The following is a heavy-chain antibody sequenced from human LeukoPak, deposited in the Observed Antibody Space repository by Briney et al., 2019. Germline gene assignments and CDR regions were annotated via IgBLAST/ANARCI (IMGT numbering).Heavy chain of an antibody. J-gene: IGHJ6*03. D-gene: IGHD2-2*01. CDR1: GYTFTGYY. CDR2: INPNSGGT. Sequence: ASVKVSCKASGYTFTGYYMHWVRQAPGQGLEWMGWINPNSGGTNYAQKFQGRVTMTRDTSISTAYMELSRLRSDDTAVYYCARGNKKYQLLEHCYYYYMDVWGKGTTVTVSS. V-gene: IGHV1-2*02. CDR3: ARGNKKYQLLEHCYYYYMDV.